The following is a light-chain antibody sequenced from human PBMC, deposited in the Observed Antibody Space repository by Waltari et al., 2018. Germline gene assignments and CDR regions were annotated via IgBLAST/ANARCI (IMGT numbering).Light chain of an antibody. V-gene: IGLV2-14*03. CDR3: SSYTSSSTWV. Sequence: PGQSLTISCTGTSSDVGGYTYVSWYQQHPGKAPKLMIYDVTTRPSGVSNRFSGSKSVNTASLTISGLQAEDEADYYCSSYTSSSTWVFGGGTKLTVL. CDR1: SSDVGGYTY. J-gene: IGLJ3*02. CDR2: DVT.